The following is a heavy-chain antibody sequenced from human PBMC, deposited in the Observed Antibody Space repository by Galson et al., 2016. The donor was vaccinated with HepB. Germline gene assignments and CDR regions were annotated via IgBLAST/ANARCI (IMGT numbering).Heavy chain of an antibody. J-gene: IGHJ4*02. V-gene: IGHV3-33*01. CDR2: LYYDGRNK. D-gene: IGHD3-22*01. CDR1: GFTFTSYG. Sequence: SLRLSCAASGFTFTSYGMHWVRQAPGKGLEWVAVLYYDGRNKYYADSVKGRFTISRGNSKNTLYLQMNSLRAEDTAVYYCVRDRATYDSSGYWFDYWGQGALVTVSS. CDR3: VRDRATYDSSGYWFDY.